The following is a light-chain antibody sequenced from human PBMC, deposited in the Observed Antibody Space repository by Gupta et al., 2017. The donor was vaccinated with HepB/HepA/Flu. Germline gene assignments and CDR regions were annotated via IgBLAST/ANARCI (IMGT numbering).Light chain of an antibody. Sequence: EIVLTQSPATLSVSPGERATLSCRASQSLNNNLAWYQQKPGQAPTLLIYAASTRATGVPARFSGGGCGTEFTLTISGRQSEDFAVYYCQQYNNCPPWTFGQGTKVEIK. CDR2: AAS. J-gene: IGKJ1*01. V-gene: IGKV3-15*01. CDR3: QQYNNCPPWT. CDR1: QSLNNN.